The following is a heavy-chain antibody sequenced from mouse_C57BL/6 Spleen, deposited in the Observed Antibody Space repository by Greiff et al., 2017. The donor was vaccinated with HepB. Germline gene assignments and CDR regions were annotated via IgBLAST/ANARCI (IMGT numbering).Heavy chain of an antibody. Sequence: QVQLQQPGAELVKPGASVKMSCKASGYTFTSYWITWVKQRPGQGLEWIGDIYPGSGSTNYNEKFKSKATLTVDTSSSTAYMQLSSLTSEDSAVYYCARRGPRNYYGSKLDYFDYWGQGTTLTVSS. CDR3: ARRGPRNYYGSKLDYFDY. CDR2: IYPGSGST. CDR1: GYTFTSYW. V-gene: IGHV1-55*01. D-gene: IGHD1-1*01. J-gene: IGHJ2*01.